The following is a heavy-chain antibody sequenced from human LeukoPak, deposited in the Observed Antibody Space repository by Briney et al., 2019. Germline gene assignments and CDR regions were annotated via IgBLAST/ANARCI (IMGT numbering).Heavy chain of an antibody. V-gene: IGHV1-2*06. CDR1: GCTFTGYY. D-gene: IGHD3-22*01. Sequence: GASVKVSCKASGCTFTGYYMHWVRQAPGQGLEWMGRINPNSGGTNYAQKFQGRVTMTRDTSISTAYMELSRLRSDDTAVYYCARSSGGITMNPDYWGQGTLVTVSS. CDR2: INPNSGGT. J-gene: IGHJ4*02. CDR3: ARSSGGITMNPDY.